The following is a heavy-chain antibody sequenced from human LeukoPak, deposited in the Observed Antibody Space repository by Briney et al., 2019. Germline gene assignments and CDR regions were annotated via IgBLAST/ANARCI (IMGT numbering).Heavy chain of an antibody. Sequence: PSETLFLTCSVSGGSISNYYWNWIRQPAGKGLEWIGRMYASGATRYNPSFQSRVTMSADTSKNQVSLNVTSVTAADTAVYFCARDDSGSPSGAFDIWGQGTMVTFSS. D-gene: IGHD1-26*01. J-gene: IGHJ3*02. CDR3: ARDDSGSPSGAFDI. V-gene: IGHV4-4*07. CDR2: MYASGAT. CDR1: GGSISNYY.